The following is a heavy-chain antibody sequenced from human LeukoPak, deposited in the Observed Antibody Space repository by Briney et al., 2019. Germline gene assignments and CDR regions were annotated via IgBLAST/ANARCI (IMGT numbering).Heavy chain of an antibody. CDR3: ARVFGDYEWAIDY. D-gene: IGHD4-17*01. CDR1: GGSFSGYY. J-gene: IGHJ4*02. CDR2: INHSGST. V-gene: IGHV4-34*01. Sequence: PSETLSLTCAVYGGSFSGYYWSWIRQPPGKGLEWIGEINHSGSTNYNPSLKSRVTISVDTSKNQFSLKLSSVTAADTAVYYCARVFGDYEWAIDYWGQGTLVTVSS.